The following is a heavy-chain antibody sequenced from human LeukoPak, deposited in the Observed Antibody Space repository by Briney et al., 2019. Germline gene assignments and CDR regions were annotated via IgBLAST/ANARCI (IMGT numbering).Heavy chain of an antibody. Sequence: SETLSLTCAVYGGSFSGYYWSWIRQPPGKGLEWIGEINHSGSTNYNPSLKSRVTISVDTSKNQFSLKLSSVTAADTAVYYCARGCVRWLVRGGYFDYWGQGTLVTVSS. CDR1: GGSFSGYY. D-gene: IGHD6-19*01. J-gene: IGHJ4*02. CDR2: INHSGST. V-gene: IGHV4-34*01. CDR3: ARGCVRWLVRGGYFDY.